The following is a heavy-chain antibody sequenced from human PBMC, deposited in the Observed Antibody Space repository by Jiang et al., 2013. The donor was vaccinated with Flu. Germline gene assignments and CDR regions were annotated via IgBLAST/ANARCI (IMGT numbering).Heavy chain of an antibody. CDR1: GGSFSGYY. Sequence: LLKPSETLSLTCAVYGGSFSGYYWSWIRQPPGKGLEWIGEINHSGSTNYNPSLKSRVTISVDTSKNQFSLKLSSVTAADTAVYYCARGCADTGHDPHDYWGQGTLVTVSS. CDR3: ARGCADTGHDPHDY. D-gene: IGHD5-18*01. CDR2: INHSGST. J-gene: IGHJ4*02. V-gene: IGHV4-34*01.